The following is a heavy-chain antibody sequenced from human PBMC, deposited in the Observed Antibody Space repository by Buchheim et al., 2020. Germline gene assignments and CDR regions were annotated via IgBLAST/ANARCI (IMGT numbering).Heavy chain of an antibody. CDR1: GGSVSSGSYY. D-gene: IGHD3-3*01. CDR2: IYYSGST. J-gene: IGHJ5*02. V-gene: IGHV4-61*01. CDR3: ARQHYDFWSGYWGWFDP. Sequence: QVQLQESGPGLVKPSETLSLTCTVSGGSVSSGSYYWSWIRQPPGKGLEWIGYIYYSGSTNYNPSLKSRVTISVDTSKNQFSLKLSSVTAADTAVYYCARQHYDFWSGYWGWFDPWGQGTL.